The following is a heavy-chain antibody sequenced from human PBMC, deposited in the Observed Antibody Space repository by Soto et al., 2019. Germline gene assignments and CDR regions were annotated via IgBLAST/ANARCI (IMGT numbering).Heavy chain of an antibody. CDR1: GYIFTSHD. D-gene: IGHD2-15*01. J-gene: IGHJ3*01. CDR2: MSPFSGNT. V-gene: IGHV1-8*01. Sequence: QVQLVQSGAEVKKPGASVKVSCKASGYIFTSHDINWVRHVPGQGFEWMGWMSPFSGNTGSAQKFQGRVSLTRNTSINTSYMELSSLTSADTAVYYCARGLCTGGTCYGLTVDFWGQGTTVTVSS. CDR3: ARGLCTGGTCYGLTVDF.